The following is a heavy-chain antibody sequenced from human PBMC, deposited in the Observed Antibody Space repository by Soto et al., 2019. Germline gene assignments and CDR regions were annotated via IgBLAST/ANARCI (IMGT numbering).Heavy chain of an antibody. Sequence: GGSLRLSCAASGFTFSSYGMHWVRQAPGKGLEWVAVISYDGSNKYYADSVKGRFTISRDNSKNTLYLQMNSLRAEDTAVYYCAKEAPYCSSTSCYIFDYWGQGTLVTVSS. CDR1: GFTFSSYG. CDR2: ISYDGSNK. V-gene: IGHV3-30*18. CDR3: AKEAPYCSSTSCYIFDY. D-gene: IGHD2-2*02. J-gene: IGHJ4*02.